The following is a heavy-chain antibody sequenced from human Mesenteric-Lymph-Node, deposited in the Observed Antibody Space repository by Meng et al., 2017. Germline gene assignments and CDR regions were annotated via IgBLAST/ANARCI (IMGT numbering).Heavy chain of an antibody. Sequence: GGSLRLSCAASGFTFSSYAMSWVRQAPGTGLEWVSVIYSGGSTYYADSVKGRFTIFRDNSKNTLYLHMNSLRTEDTAVYYCARGAYYDSGGWLDAWGQGTLVTVSS. V-gene: IGHV3-66*02. CDR3: ARGAYYDSGGWLDA. CDR1: GFTFSSYA. J-gene: IGHJ5*02. CDR2: IYSGGST. D-gene: IGHD3-22*01.